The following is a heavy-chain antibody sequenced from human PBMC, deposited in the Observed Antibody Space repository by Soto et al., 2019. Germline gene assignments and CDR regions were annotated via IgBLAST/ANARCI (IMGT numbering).Heavy chain of an antibody. CDR1: GFTFSGSA. CDR3: TRGSSVVPAARRKGSGYYYYMDV. Sequence: GGSLRLSCAASGFTFSGSAMHWVRQASGKGLEWVGRIRSKANSYATAYAASVKGRFTISRDDSKNTAYLQMNSLKTEDTAVYYCTRGSSVVPAARRKGSGYYYYMDVWGKGTTVTVSS. D-gene: IGHD2-2*01. CDR2: IRSKANSYAT. V-gene: IGHV3-73*01. J-gene: IGHJ6*03.